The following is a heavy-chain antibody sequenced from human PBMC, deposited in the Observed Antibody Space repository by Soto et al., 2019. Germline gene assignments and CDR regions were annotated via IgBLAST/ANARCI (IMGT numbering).Heavy chain of an antibody. CDR2: IYPGDSDT. J-gene: IGHJ5*02. CDR1: GYSFTSYW. CDR3: SRGKDTAMVYPPWFDP. Sequence: GESLKISCKGSGYSFTSYWIGWVRQMPGKGLEWMGIIYPGDSDTRYSPSFQGQVTISADKSISTAYLQWSSLKASDTAMYYCSRGKDTAMVYPPWFDPWGQGTLVTVSS. D-gene: IGHD5-18*01. V-gene: IGHV5-51*01.